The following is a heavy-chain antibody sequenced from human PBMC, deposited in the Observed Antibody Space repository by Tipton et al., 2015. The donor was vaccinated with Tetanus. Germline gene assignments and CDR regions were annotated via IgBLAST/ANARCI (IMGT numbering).Heavy chain of an antibody. V-gene: IGHV3-21*01. Sequence: SLRLSCAASGFTFSDYSMAWVRQAPGKGLEWGSSISSKSTYIYYADSMKGRFTISRDNARNSLYLQLNSLRAEDTAVYYCARLPGSYYFFGLDVWGQGATVPVS. CDR3: ARLPGSYYFFGLDV. J-gene: IGHJ6*02. D-gene: IGHD1-26*01. CDR1: GFTFSDYS. CDR2: ISSKSTYI.